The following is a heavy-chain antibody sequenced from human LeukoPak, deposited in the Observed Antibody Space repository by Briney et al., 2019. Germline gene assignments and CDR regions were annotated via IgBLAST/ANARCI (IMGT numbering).Heavy chain of an antibody. CDR2: IRYDGTNK. J-gene: IGHJ4*02. V-gene: IGHV3-30*02. CDR3: AKDNYYGDYEVTSIFGVD. Sequence: PGGSLRLSCAASGFTFSSYGMHWVCQAPGKGLEWVAFIRYDGTNKYYADSMKGRFTISRDNSKNTLYLQMNSLRAEDTAVYYCAKDNYYGDYEVTSIFGVDWGQGTLVTVSS. CDR1: GFTFSSYG. D-gene: IGHD4-17*01.